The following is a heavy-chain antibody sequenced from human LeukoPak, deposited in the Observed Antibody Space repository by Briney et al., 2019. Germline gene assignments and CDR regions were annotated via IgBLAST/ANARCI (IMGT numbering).Heavy chain of an antibody. CDR2: ISTSGTS. D-gene: IGHD1-26*01. Sequence: SETLSLTCTVSGASISSYYCTWIRQPAGKGLEWVGHISTSGTSNYNPSLKNRVTMSVNTSKNQFSLRLSSVTAADTAVYYCARRLGAVDYWGQGTLVTVSS. V-gene: IGHV4-4*07. CDR1: GASISSYY. J-gene: IGHJ4*02. CDR3: ARRLGAVDY.